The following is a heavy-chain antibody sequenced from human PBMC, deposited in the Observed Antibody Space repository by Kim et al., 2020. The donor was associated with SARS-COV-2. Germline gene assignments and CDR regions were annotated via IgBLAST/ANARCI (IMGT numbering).Heavy chain of an antibody. Sequence: SETLSLTCAVYGGSFSGYYWSWIRQPPGKGLEWIGEINHSGSTNYNPSLKSRVTISVDTSKNQFSLKLSSVTAADTAVYYCARGPSGLRGRARSGMDVWGQGTTVTVSS. D-gene: IGHD3-10*01. CDR1: GGSFSGYY. CDR3: ARGPSGLRGRARSGMDV. V-gene: IGHV4-34*01. CDR2: INHSGST. J-gene: IGHJ6*02.